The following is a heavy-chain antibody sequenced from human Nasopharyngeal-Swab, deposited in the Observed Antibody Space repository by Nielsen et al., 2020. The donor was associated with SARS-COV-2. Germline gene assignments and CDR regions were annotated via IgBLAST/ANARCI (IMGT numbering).Heavy chain of an antibody. CDR2: IIPILDIA. CDR3: ARGHGSGSYAVDY. Sequence: SVKVSCKASGGTFSSYAISWVRQAPGQGLEWMGRIIPILDIANYAQKFQGRVTITADTSTSTAYMELSSLRSEDTAVYYCARGHGSGSYAVDYWGQGTLVTVSS. D-gene: IGHD3-10*01. CDR1: GGTFSSYA. V-gene: IGHV1-69*04. J-gene: IGHJ4*02.